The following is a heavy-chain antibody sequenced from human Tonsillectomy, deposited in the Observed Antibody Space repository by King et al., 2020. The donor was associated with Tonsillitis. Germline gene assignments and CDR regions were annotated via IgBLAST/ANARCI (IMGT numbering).Heavy chain of an antibody. Sequence: VQLQQWGAGLLKPSETLSLTCAVYGGSFSGYYWIWIRQPPGKGLEWIGEINHSGSTNYNPSLKSRVTISVDTSKNQFSLKLSSVTAADTAVYYCARDFEYSSSSSFDYWGQGTLVTVSS. J-gene: IGHJ4*02. CDR1: GGSFSGYY. V-gene: IGHV4-34*01. D-gene: IGHD6-6*01. CDR3: ARDFEYSSSSSFDY. CDR2: INHSGST.